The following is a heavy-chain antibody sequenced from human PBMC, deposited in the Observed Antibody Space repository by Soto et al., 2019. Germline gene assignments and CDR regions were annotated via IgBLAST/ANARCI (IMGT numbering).Heavy chain of an antibody. CDR2: INPSGGST. J-gene: IGHJ6*02. D-gene: IGHD3-3*01. CDR3: ARAPCIHLEWLFCRGFSGYYGMDV. Sequence: ASVKVSFKASGYTFTSYYMHWVRQAPGQGLEWMGIINPSGGSTSYAQKFQGRVTMTRDTSTSTVYMELSSLRSEDTAVYYCARAPCIHLEWLFCRGFSGYYGMDVWGQGTTVTVSS. CDR1: GYTFTSYY. V-gene: IGHV1-46*01.